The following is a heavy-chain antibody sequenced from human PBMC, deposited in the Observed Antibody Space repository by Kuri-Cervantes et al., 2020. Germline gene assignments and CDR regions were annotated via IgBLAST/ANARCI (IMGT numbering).Heavy chain of an antibody. CDR3: AKLGNGFDY. D-gene: IGHD4-23*01. V-gene: IGHV3-52*01. Sequence: GESLKISCAASGFTFSSSWMHWVCQAPEKGLEWVADIKCDGSEKYYVDSVKGRLTISRDNAKNSLYLQVNSLRAEDMTVYYCAKLGNGFDYWGQGTQVTVSS. CDR1: GFTFSSSW. J-gene: IGHJ4*02. CDR2: IKCDGSEK.